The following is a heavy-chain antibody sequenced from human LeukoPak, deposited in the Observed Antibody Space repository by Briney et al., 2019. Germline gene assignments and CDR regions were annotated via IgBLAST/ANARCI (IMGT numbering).Heavy chain of an antibody. Sequence: GGSLRLSCAASGFTFSNYWMHWVRQAPGKGLEWVSRINERSTIISYADSVKGRCTISRENARNTLYLQMNSLTAEDTAVCYCVRDLILVWTPGDDFDHWGQGTLVTVSS. D-gene: IGHD3-16*01. V-gene: IGHV3-74*01. J-gene: IGHJ4*02. CDR1: GFTFSNYW. CDR2: INERSTII. CDR3: VRDLILVWTPGDDFDH.